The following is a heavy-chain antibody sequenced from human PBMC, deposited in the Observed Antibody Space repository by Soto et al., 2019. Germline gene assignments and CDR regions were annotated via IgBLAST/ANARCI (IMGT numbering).Heavy chain of an antibody. J-gene: IGHJ5*01. D-gene: IGHD5-12*01. CDR1: GYNFIDYG. V-gene: IGHV1-18*04. CDR2: ISGSNGAT. CDR3: ARDAKWLIVKGNWFDS. Sequence: QVQLVQSGAEVKRPGASVKVSCKFSGYNFIDYGMTWVRQAPGQGLEWMGWISGSNGATNYAQKFQGRVTLTTDTSTNTAYKELRSLKKDDTAVYYGARDAKWLIVKGNWFDSWGQVTLGTVSS.